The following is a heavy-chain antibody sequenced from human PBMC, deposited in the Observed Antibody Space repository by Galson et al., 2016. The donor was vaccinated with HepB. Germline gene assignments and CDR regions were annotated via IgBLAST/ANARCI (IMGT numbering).Heavy chain of an antibody. V-gene: IGHV3-23*01. J-gene: IGHJ4*02. D-gene: IGHD2-2*01. CDR2: ISSDGSLT. CDR3: AKIAGLAMWYFDS. Sequence: SLRLSCAASGFTFSSHGMSWVRQAPGKGPEWVSSISSDGSLTYYADSVKGRFTTSRDNSKNTLYVQLNSLRSEDTAVYYCAKIAGLAMWYFDSWGQGTLATVSS. CDR1: GFTFSSHG.